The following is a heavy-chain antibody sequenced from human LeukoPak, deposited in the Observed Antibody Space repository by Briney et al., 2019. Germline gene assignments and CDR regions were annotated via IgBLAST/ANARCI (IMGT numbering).Heavy chain of an antibody. CDR3: AKRGVVIRGLLIIGFHIEAYYFDY. D-gene: IGHD3-10*01. V-gene: IGHV3-23*01. CDR2: ISGSAGGT. J-gene: IGHJ4*02. CDR1: GFTLSNYA. Sequence: GGSLRLSCVVSGFTLSNYAMSWVRQAPGKGLEWVSGISGSAGGTKYADSVKGRFTISRDNSLNTLHLQMNSLRAEDTAVYFCAKRGVVIRGLLIIGFHIEAYYFDYWGQGILVTVSS.